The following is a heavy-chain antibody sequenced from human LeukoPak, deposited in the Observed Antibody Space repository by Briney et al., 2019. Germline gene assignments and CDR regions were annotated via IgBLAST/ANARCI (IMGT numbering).Heavy chain of an antibody. D-gene: IGHD2-2*01. CDR3: ARGEVVVVPAAIRFDP. CDR1: GYSISSGYY. CDR2: IYHSGST. J-gene: IGHJ5*02. V-gene: IGHV4-38-2*01. Sequence: KPSETLSLTFAVSGYSISSGYYWGWIRQPPGKGLEWIGSIYHSGSTYYNPSLKSRVTISVDTSKNQFSLKLSSVTAADTAVYYCARGEVVVVPAAIRFDPWGQGTLVTVSS.